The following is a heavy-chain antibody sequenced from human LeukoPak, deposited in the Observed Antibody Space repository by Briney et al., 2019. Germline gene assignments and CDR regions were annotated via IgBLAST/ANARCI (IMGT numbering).Heavy chain of an antibody. V-gene: IGHV4-59*08. J-gene: IGHJ4*02. CDR2: IYYSGST. D-gene: IGHD3-10*01. Sequence: PSETLSLTCTVSGGSISSYYWSWIRQPPGKGLEWIGYIYYSGSTNYNPSLKSRVTISVDTSKNQFSLKLSSVTAADTAVYYCARAYMVRGVIYFDYWGQGTLVTVSS. CDR1: GGSISSYY. CDR3: ARAYMVRGVIYFDY.